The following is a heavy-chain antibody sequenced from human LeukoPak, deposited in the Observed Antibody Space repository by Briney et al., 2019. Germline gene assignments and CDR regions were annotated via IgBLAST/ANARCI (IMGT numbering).Heavy chain of an antibody. CDR1: GFTFSSYG. CDR2: LTGRGDTT. V-gene: IGHV3-23*01. Sequence: GRSLRLSCAASGFTFSSYGMHWVRQAPGKGLQWVSTLTGRGDTTYYAESLKGRFTISRDNSKNTVYLQMNSLRVDDTAVYYCARDYGYTPYYFDYWGQGTLVTVSS. D-gene: IGHD5-18*01. J-gene: IGHJ4*01. CDR3: ARDYGYTPYYFDY.